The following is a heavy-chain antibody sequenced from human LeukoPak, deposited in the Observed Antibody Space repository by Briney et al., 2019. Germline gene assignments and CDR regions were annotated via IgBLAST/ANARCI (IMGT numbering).Heavy chain of an antibody. Sequence: SETLSLTCSVSGGSIRSSNYYWGWIRQPPGKGLEWIGSIYYSGTTYYNLSLKSRVTISVDTSRNQFSLKVTSVTAADTAVYYCARTHGRRVRGVISPYYYYMDVWGKGTTVTVSS. CDR2: IYYSGTT. CDR1: GGSIRSSNYY. D-gene: IGHD3-10*02. V-gene: IGHV4-39*07. J-gene: IGHJ6*03. CDR3: ARTHGRRVRGVISPYYYYMDV.